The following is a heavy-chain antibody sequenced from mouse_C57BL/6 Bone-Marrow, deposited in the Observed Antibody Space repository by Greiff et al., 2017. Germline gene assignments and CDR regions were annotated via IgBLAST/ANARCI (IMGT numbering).Heavy chain of an antibody. V-gene: IGHV7-3*01. CDR2: IRNKANGYTT. CDR1: GFTFTDYY. Sequence: EVMLVESGGGLVQPGGSLSLSCAASGFTFTDYYMSWVRQPPGTALEWLGFIRNKANGYTTEYSASVKGRFTISRDNSQSILYLKMNALRAVDSATYCCARSGYESWFAYWGQGTLVTVSA. D-gene: IGHD3-1*01. CDR3: ARSGYESWFAY. J-gene: IGHJ3*01.